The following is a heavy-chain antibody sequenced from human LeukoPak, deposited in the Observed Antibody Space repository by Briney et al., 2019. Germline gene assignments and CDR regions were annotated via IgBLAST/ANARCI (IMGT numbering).Heavy chain of an antibody. D-gene: IGHD6-13*01. V-gene: IGHV1-8*01. CDR3: ARGGYSSSWYPLYYYYYYMDV. CDR1: GYTFTSYD. CDR2: MNPNGGNT. Sequence: GASVKVSCKASGYTFTSYDINWVRQATGQGLEWMGWMNPNGGNTGYAQKFQGRVTMTRNTSISTAYMELSSLRSEDTAVYYCARGGYSSSWYPLYYYYYYMDVWGKGTTVTISS. J-gene: IGHJ6*03.